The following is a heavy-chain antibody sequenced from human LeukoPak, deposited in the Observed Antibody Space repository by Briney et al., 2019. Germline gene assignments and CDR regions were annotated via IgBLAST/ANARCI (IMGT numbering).Heavy chain of an antibody. D-gene: IGHD2-2*01. CDR3: ARYCISTSCYAQNSYYGMDV. J-gene: IGHJ6*02. V-gene: IGHV3-23*01. CDR2: ISGTGSST. Sequence: GGSLRLSCAASGFTFSTYAMSWGRQAPGQGLEWVSAISGTGSSTYYADSVKGRFTISRDNSKNTLYLQMNALRAEDTAVYYCARYCISTSCYAQNSYYGMDVWGQGTTVTVSS. CDR1: GFTFSTYA.